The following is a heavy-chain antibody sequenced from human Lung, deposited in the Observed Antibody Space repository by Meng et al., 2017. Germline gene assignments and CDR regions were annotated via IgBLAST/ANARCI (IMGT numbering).Heavy chain of an antibody. D-gene: IGHD2-15*01. CDR1: GYIFTRYG. V-gene: IGHV1-18*01. CDR2: ISGYNGNT. CDR3: ARAEEEYCSGGSCPNFDF. Sequence: QVQLVQSGGEVKKPGASVKVSCKASGYIFTRYGITWVRQAPGQGLEWMGWISGYNGNTNYAQKLQGRVTMTIDTSTSTAYMELRSLRSDDTAVYYCARAEEEYCSGGSCPNFDFWGQGTLVTVSS. J-gene: IGHJ4*02.